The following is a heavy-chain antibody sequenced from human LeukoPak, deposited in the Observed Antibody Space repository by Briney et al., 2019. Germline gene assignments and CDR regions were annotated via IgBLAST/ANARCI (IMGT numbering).Heavy chain of an antibody. Sequence: GGSLRLSCAASGFTFSSYSMNWVRQAPGKGLEWVSSISSSSSYIYYADSVKGRFTISRDNAKNSLYLQMNSLRAEDTAVYYCARGGAIVVVVAATPGDYWGQGTLVTVSS. D-gene: IGHD2-15*01. CDR3: ARGGAIVVVVAATPGDY. V-gene: IGHV3-21*01. J-gene: IGHJ4*02. CDR1: GFTFSSYS. CDR2: ISSSSSYI.